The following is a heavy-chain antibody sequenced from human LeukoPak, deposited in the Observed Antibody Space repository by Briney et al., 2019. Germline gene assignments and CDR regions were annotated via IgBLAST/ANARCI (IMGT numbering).Heavy chain of an antibody. J-gene: IGHJ6*02. D-gene: IGHD6-13*01. CDR2: ISGSGGST. CDR1: GFTFSSYA. V-gene: IGHV3-23*01. Sequence: GGSLRLSCAASGFTFSSYAMSWVRQAPGKGLEWVSAISGSGGSTYYADSVKGRFTISRDNSKNTLYLQMNSLRAEDTAVYYCARDGASWSSSWYGYDYYYGMDVWGQGTTVTVSS. CDR3: ARDGASWSSSWYGYDYYYGMDV.